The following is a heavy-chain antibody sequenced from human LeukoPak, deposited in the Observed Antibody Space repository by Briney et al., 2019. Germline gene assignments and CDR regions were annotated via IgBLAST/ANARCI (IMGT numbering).Heavy chain of an antibody. CDR1: GLTFSSYG. Sequence: PGGSLRLSCAVSGLTFSSYGMHWVRQAPGKGLEWVAFVRYDGSNKYYADSVKGRFTISRDNSKNTLYLQMNSLRAEDTAVYYCAKDLSSSSYFDYWGQGTLVTVSS. CDR2: VRYDGSNK. D-gene: IGHD6-6*01. V-gene: IGHV3-30*02. J-gene: IGHJ4*02. CDR3: AKDLSSSSYFDY.